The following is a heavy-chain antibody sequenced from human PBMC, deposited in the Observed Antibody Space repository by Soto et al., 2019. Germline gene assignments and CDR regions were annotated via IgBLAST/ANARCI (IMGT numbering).Heavy chain of an antibody. CDR1: GGSISSGDYY. Sequence: SETLSLTCTVSGGSISSGDYYWSWIRQPPGKGLEWIGYIYYSGSTYYNPSLESRVTISVDTSKNQFSLKLSSVTAADTAVYYCARGSPRVSTYYYDSSGYDYWGQGTLVTVSS. CDR3: ARGSPRVSTYYYDSSGYDY. D-gene: IGHD3-22*01. CDR2: IYYSGST. V-gene: IGHV4-30-4*01. J-gene: IGHJ4*02.